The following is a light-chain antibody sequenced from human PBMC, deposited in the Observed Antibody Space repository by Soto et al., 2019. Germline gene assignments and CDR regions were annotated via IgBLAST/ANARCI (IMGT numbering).Light chain of an antibody. CDR2: GAS. CDR1: QSVTNTH. J-gene: IGKJ1*01. CDR3: QHYGSSLWT. V-gene: IGKV3-20*01. Sequence: EIVLTQSPGTLALSPGERATLSCRASQSVTNTHLAWYQQKAGQAPRLLIYGASVRAADVPDRFSGSGSGTDLTLTISSLEPDDFAVYYCQHYGSSLWTFGQGTKVEIK.